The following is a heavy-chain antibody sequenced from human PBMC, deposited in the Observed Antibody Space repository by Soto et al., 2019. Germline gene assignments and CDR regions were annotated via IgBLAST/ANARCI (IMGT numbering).Heavy chain of an antibody. D-gene: IGHD3-22*01. V-gene: IGHV1-18*01. CDR3: ARDKLRGYDSSGFYS. CDR2: INPTDGNR. Sequence: WVYQATRQGLEWMGWINPTDGNRNFARKFEDRVTMTTATSTNTVFLELRSLESDDTAIYYCARDKLRGYDSSGFYSWGQGTMVTVSS. J-gene: IGHJ4*02.